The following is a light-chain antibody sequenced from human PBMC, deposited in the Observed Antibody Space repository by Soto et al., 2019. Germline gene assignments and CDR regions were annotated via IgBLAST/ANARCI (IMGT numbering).Light chain of an antibody. Sequence: QSALTQPPSASGSPGQSVTISCTGTTSDIGVYDFVSWYQHHPGKAPRLIIYEVVQRPSGVPDRFSGSKSGNTASLTVSGLQAADEADYFCNSYAGSTTYVFGSGTKLTVL. CDR3: NSYAGSTTYV. J-gene: IGLJ1*01. CDR2: EVV. V-gene: IGLV2-8*01. CDR1: TSDIGVYDF.